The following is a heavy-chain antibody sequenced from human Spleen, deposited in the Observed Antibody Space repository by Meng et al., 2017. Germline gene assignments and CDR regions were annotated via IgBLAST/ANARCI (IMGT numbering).Heavy chain of an antibody. V-gene: IGHV3-23*01. CDR1: GFTFSSYA. J-gene: IGHJ4*02. CDR3: AKVRGYSYGSLDY. D-gene: IGHD5-18*01. Sequence: GGSLRLSCAASGFTFSSYAMHWVRQAPGKGLEWVSAISGSGGSTYYADSVKGRFTISRDNSKNTLYLQMNSLRAEDTAVYYCAKVRGYSYGSLDYWGQGTLVTVSS. CDR2: ISGSGGST.